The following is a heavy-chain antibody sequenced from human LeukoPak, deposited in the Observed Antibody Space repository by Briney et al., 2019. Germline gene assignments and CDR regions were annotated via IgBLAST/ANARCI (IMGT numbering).Heavy chain of an antibody. CDR1: GFTFSYAW. CDR2: IKSKTDGGTT. D-gene: IGHD3-22*01. CDR3: TTGPSHSRSTIVPPDC. J-gene: IGHJ4*02. V-gene: IGHV3-15*01. Sequence: GGSLRLSCAASGFTFSYAWINWVRQAPGKGLEWVGRIKSKTDGGTTDYAAPVKGRFTISRDDSKTTLYLQMNGLQTDDTAVYYCTTGPSHSRSTIVPPDCWGQGTLVTVSS.